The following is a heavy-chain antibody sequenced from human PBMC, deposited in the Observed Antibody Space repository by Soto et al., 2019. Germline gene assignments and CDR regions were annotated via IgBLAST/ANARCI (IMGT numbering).Heavy chain of an antibody. CDR2: IIPIFGTA. CDR1: GGTFSSYA. CDR3: ASNEIKKARGRLPQDY. V-gene: IGHV1-69*01. Sequence: QVQLVQSGAEVKKPGSSVKVSCKASGGTFSSYAISWVRQAPGQGLEWMGGIIPIFGTANYAQKLQGRVTITADESTSTAYKELSSLRSEDTAVYYCASNEIKKARGRLPQDYWGQGTLVTVSS. J-gene: IGHJ4*02. D-gene: IGHD1-1*01.